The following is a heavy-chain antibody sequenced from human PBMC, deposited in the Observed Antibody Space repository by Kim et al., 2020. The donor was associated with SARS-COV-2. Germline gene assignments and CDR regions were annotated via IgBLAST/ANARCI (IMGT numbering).Heavy chain of an antibody. D-gene: IGHD3-16*01. CDR2: VNHSGTV. CDR3: ARGRGGVVPAPVLGLGPYYEYFIMDD. CDR1: GGSFSGYH. J-gene: IGHJ6*02. V-gene: IGHV4-34*01. Sequence: SETLSLTCAVYGGSFSGYHWGWIRQPPGKGLEWIGDVNHSGTVNLNPSLKSRVTISIDTSKNQFSLKLTSVPAADTGFYYCARGRGGVVPAPVLGLGPYYEYFIMDDWGHGSRVTVSS.